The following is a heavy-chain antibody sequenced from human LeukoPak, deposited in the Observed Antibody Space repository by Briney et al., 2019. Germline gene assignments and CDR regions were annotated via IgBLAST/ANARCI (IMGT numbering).Heavy chain of an antibody. CDR2: ISYDGSYK. CDR1: GFTFSSYS. CDR3: AKVGGGVKPEYFQH. Sequence: GGSLRLSCAASGFTFSSYSMNWVRQAPGKGLEWVAVISYDGSYKYYADSVQGRFTISRDNSKNTLYLQMNSLRADDTAVYYCAKVGGGVKPEYFQHWGQGTLVTVSS. J-gene: IGHJ1*01. V-gene: IGHV3-30*18. D-gene: IGHD3-16*01.